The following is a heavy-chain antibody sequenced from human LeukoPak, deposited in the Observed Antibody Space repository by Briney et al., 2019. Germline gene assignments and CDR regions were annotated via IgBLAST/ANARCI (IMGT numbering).Heavy chain of an antibody. V-gene: IGHV1-58*02. Sequence: GASVKVSCKASGFTFTSSAMQWVRQARGQRLEWIGWIVVGSGNTNYAQKFQERVTITRDMSTSTAYMELSSLRSEDTAVYYCAAAYYDYVWGSPLGDYWGQGTLVTVSS. D-gene: IGHD3-16*01. CDR3: AAAYYDYVWGSPLGDY. J-gene: IGHJ4*02. CDR2: IVVGSGNT. CDR1: GFTFTSSA.